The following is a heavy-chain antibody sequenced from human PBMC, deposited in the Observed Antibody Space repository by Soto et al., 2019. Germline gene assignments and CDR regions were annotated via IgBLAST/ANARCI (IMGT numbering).Heavy chain of an antibody. Sequence: QVQLVQSGAEVKKPGASVKVSCKASGYTFTSYDINWVRQATGQGLEWMGWMNPNSGNTGYAQKFQGRVTMTRNTXXSTAYMELSSLRSXXTAVYYCARVPPHSLNFDYWGQGTLVTVSS. J-gene: IGHJ4*02. V-gene: IGHV1-8*01. CDR2: MNPNSGNT. CDR1: GYTFTSYD. CDR3: ARVPPHSLNFDY. D-gene: IGHD1-26*01.